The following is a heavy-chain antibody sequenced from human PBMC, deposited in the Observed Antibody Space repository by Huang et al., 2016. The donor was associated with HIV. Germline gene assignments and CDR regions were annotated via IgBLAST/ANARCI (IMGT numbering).Heavy chain of an antibody. CDR3: ARGLTVLAKFDF. CDR2: IIPMFGRP. J-gene: IGHJ4*02. D-gene: IGHD4-17*01. Sequence: QVQLVQSGAVVKTPGSSVKVSCTASGGTFRNSAINWVRQAPGQGPEWMGGIIPMFGRPDYARKFQGRVTITAGDSTSTAYMDLSSLTSDDTAVYYCARGLTVLAKFDFWGQGTLVTVSS. V-gene: IGHV1-69*13. CDR1: GGTFRNSA.